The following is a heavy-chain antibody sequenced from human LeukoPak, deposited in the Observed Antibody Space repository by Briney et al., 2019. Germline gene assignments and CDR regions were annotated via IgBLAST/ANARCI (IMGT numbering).Heavy chain of an antibody. J-gene: IGHJ4*02. CDR1: GFTFSSYA. Sequence: GGSLRLSCAASGFTFSSYAMSWVRQAPGKGLEWVSGITYIDGSTYYADSVKGRFTISRDNSKNTLYLQMNSLRAEDTAVYYCARTGYNYGTPLNDWGQGTLVTVSS. CDR2: ITYIDGST. CDR3: ARTGYNYGTPLND. D-gene: IGHD5-18*01. V-gene: IGHV3-23*01.